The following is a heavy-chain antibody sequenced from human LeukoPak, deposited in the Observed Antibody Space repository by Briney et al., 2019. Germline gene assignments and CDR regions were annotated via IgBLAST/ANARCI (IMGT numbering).Heavy chain of an antibody. V-gene: IGHV3-23*01. D-gene: IGHD6-19*01. J-gene: IGHJ1*01. CDR1: GFTFSSYA. CDR2: ISGSGGST. Sequence: GGSLRLSCAASGFTFSSYAMSWVRQAPGKGLEWVSAISGSGGSTYYADSVKGRFTISRDNSKNTLYLQMNSLRAEDTAVYYCARDPPIAVAGPGNFQHWGRGTLVTVSS. CDR3: ARDPPIAVAGPGNFQH.